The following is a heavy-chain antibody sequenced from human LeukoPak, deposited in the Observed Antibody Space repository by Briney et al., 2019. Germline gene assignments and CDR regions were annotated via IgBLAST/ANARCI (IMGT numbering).Heavy chain of an antibody. Sequence: SETLSLTCAVYGGSFSGYYWSWIRQPPGKGLEWIGEINHSGSTKYNPSLKSRVTISVDTSKNQFSLKLSSVTAADTAVYYGARVEYYDGSGYDSSDYWGQGTLVTVSS. CDR2: INHSGST. CDR3: ARVEYYDGSGYDSSDY. J-gene: IGHJ4*02. CDR1: GGSFSGYY. D-gene: IGHD3-22*01. V-gene: IGHV4-34*01.